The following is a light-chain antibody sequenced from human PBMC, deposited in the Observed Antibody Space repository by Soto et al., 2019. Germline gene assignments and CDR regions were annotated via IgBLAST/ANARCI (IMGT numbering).Light chain of an antibody. CDR3: AAWDDSLNGWV. CDR2: GNS. Sequence: QSVLTQPPSASGTPGQRVTISCSGSRSNIGSNTVNWYQQLPGTAPKLLISGNSQRPSGVPDRFSGSKSGTSASLAISGLQSEDEADYYCAAWDDSLNGWVFGGGTQLTVL. V-gene: IGLV1-44*01. CDR1: RSNIGSNT. J-gene: IGLJ3*02.